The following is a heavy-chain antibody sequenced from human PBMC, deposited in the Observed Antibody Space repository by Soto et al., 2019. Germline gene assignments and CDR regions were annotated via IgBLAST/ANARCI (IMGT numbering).Heavy chain of an antibody. J-gene: IGHJ4*02. V-gene: IGHV1-18*01. D-gene: IGHD3-10*01. Sequence: ASVKVSCKASGYTFTSYGISWVRQAPGQGLEWMGWISAYNGNTNYAQKLQGRVTMTTDTSTSTAYMELRSLRSDDTAVYYCARDSGMVRGVINFDYWGQGTLVTVSS. CDR3: ARDSGMVRGVINFDY. CDR2: ISAYNGNT. CDR1: GYTFTSYG.